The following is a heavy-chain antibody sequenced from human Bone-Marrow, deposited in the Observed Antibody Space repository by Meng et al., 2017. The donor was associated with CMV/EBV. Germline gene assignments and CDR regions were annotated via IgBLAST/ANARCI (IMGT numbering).Heavy chain of an antibody. V-gene: IGHV4-34*01. Sequence: GSLRLSCAVEVGSFSGYYWTWIRQPPGKGLGWSGQINHSGSTDYNPSLKSRVTISVDTSKNPFSLKLSSVTAADTAVYYCARKGADFFDSSGYSQSPKYFDDWGQGTLVTVSS. CDR3: ARKGADFFDSSGYSQSPKYFDD. J-gene: IGHJ4*02. CDR2: INHSGST. D-gene: IGHD3-22*01. CDR1: VGSFSGYY.